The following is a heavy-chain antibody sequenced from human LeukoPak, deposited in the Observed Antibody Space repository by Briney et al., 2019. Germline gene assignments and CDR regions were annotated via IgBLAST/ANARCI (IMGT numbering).Heavy chain of an antibody. J-gene: IGHJ4*02. CDR3: ARRDEAAGGPPDH. Sequence: GGSLRLSCAASGFTFSSYSMGWVRQAPGKGLEWVSAISTDYSSTYYADSVKGRFTISRDNSRNTLYLQMNSLRAEDTAVYYCARRDEAAGGPPDHWGQGTQVTVSS. V-gene: IGHV3-23*01. CDR1: GFTFSSYS. CDR2: ISTDYSST. D-gene: IGHD6-13*01.